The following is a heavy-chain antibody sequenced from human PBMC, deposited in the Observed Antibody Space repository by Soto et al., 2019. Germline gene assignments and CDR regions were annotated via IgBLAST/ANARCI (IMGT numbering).Heavy chain of an antibody. Sequence: HVQLVESGGGVVQPGRSLRLSCAVSGFTLSDFAMHWVRQAPGRGLKWVAFLSYDGNTKSYADSVKGRFTISRDTSMNTLFLQMNSLRAEDTTVYYCARDIVAGSYFDYWGQGNLVTVSS. CDR2: LSYDGNTK. CDR3: ARDIVAGSYFDY. V-gene: IGHV3-30-3*01. D-gene: IGHD6-19*01. CDR1: GFTLSDFA. J-gene: IGHJ4*02.